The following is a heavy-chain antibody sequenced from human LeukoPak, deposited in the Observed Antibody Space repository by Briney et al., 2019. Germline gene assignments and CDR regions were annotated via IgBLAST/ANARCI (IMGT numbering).Heavy chain of an antibody. V-gene: IGHV1-69*13. CDR2: IIPIFGTA. CDR1: GGTFSSYA. CDR3: ARDSRLGYDFWSGYSDY. J-gene: IGHJ4*02. Sequence: VASVKVSCKASGGTFSSYAISWVRQAPGQGLEWMGGIIPIFGTANYAQKFQGRVTITADESTSTAYMELSSLRSEDTAVYYCARDSRLGYDFWSGYSDYWAREPWSPSPQ. D-gene: IGHD3-3*01.